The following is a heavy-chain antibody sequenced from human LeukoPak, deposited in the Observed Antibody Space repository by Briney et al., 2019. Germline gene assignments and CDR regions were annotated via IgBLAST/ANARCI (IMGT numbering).Heavy chain of an antibody. Sequence: PSETLSLTCTVSGGSISSSSYYWGWIRQHPGKGLEWIGSIHYSGSTYYNPSLKSRVTISVDTSKNQFSLKLSSVTAADTAVYYCARSLHIAAAGTYHFDYWGQGTLVTVSS. D-gene: IGHD6-13*01. CDR3: ARSLHIAAAGTYHFDY. V-gene: IGHV4-39*01. J-gene: IGHJ4*02. CDR2: IHYSGST. CDR1: GGSISSSSYY.